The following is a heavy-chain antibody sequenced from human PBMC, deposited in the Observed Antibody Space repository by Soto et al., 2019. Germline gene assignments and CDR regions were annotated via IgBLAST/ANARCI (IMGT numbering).Heavy chain of an antibody. CDR1: GYTFTSYY. Sequence: ASVKVSCKASGYTFTSYYMHWVRQAPGQGLEWMGIINPSGGSTSYAQKFQGRVTMTRDTSTSTVYMELSSLRSEDTAVYYCASQSISSPYYYGMDVWGQGTTVTVSS. CDR2: INPSGGST. J-gene: IGHJ6*02. CDR3: ASQSISSPYYYGMDV. V-gene: IGHV1-46*01.